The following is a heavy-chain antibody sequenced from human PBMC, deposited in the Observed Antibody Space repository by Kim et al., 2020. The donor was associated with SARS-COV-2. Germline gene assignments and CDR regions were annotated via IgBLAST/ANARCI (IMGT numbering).Heavy chain of an antibody. V-gene: IGHV3-30*07. D-gene: IGHD6-13*01. Sequence: ADSMQGRFTISRDNSKDTLYLQRTSRRAEDTAVYYCARDQSAGYSSSWNDYWGQGTLVTVSS. CDR3: ARDQSAGYSSSWNDY. J-gene: IGHJ4*02.